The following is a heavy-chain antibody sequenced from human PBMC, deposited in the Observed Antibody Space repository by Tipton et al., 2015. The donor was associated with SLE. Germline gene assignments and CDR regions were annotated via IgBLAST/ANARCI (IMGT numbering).Heavy chain of an antibody. Sequence: SLRLSCAASGFSFGHFAMHWVRQAPGKGLEWVAFIRNDGSHQEYADSVKGRFTISRDNSKNTLYLQMNSLRAEDTAVYYCARSSSSYYYYYYGMDVWGQGTTVTVSS. CDR1: GFSFGHFA. V-gene: IGHV3-33*01. CDR3: ARSSSSYYYYYYGMDV. D-gene: IGHD6-6*01. CDR2: IRNDGSHQ. J-gene: IGHJ6*02.